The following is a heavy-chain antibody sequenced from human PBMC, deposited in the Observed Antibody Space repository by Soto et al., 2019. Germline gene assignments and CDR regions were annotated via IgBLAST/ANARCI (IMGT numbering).Heavy chain of an antibody. CDR3: ARARSAMPHGY. CDR2: ISYDGSNK. D-gene: IGHD2-2*01. V-gene: IGHV3-30-3*01. Sequence: GGSLRLSCAASGFTFSSYAMHWVRQAPGKGLEWVAVISYDGSNKYYADSVKGRFTISRDNSKNTLYLQMNSLRAEDTAVYYCARARSAMPHGYCGQGTLVTVSS. CDR1: GFTFSSYA. J-gene: IGHJ4*02.